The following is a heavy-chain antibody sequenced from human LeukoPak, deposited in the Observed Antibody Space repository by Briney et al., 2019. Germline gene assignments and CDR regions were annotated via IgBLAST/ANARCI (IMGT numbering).Heavy chain of an antibody. CDR1: GFTFSSHA. CDR2: ISGSGGST. J-gene: IGHJ4*02. V-gene: IGHV3-23*01. Sequence: PGGSLRLSCAASGFTFSSHAMSWVRQAPGKGLEWVSAISGSGGSTYYADPVKGRFTISRDNSKNTLYLQMNSLRAEDTAVYYFAKVSITKIVVVPIPCFDYWGQGTLVTVSS. D-gene: IGHD3-22*01. CDR3: AKVSITKIVVVPIPCFDY.